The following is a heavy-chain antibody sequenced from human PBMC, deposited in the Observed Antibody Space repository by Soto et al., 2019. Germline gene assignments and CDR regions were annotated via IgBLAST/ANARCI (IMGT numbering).Heavy chain of an antibody. J-gene: IGHJ4*02. V-gene: IGHV3-30*18. Sequence: GGSLRLSCAASGFTFSSYGMHWVRQAPGKGLEWVAVISYDGSNKYYADSVKGRFTISRDNSKNTLYLQMNSLRAEDTAVYYCAKDPGDIVVVPAAPTDYWGQGTLVTVS. D-gene: IGHD2-2*01. CDR1: GFTFSSYG. CDR3: AKDPGDIVVVPAAPTDY. CDR2: ISYDGSNK.